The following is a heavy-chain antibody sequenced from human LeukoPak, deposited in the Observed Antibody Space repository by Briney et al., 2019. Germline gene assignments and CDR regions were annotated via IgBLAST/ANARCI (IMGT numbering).Heavy chain of an antibody. J-gene: IGHJ4*02. CDR2: ISGSGGST. CDR3: AKESGSYAYYFDY. CDR1: GFTFSSYA. D-gene: IGHD1-26*01. V-gene: IGHV3-23*01. Sequence: SGGSLRPSCTASGFTFSSYAMSWVRQAPGKGLEWVSAISGSGGSTYYADSVKGRFTISRDNSKNTLYLQMNSLRAEDTAVYYCAKESGSYAYYFDYWGQGTLVTVSS.